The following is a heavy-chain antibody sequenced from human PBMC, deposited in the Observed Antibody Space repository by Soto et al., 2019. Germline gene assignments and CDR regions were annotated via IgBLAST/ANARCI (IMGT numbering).Heavy chain of an antibody. D-gene: IGHD2-2*01. Sequence: GGSLRLSCAASGFTFRSFTMNWVRQAPGKGLEWVSTISSNSAYIYYTDALRGRFTISRDNAKNSLHLQMNSLRAEDTAVYYCARTRGVDCSSTSCYSWFDPWGQGTLVTVSS. CDR2: ISSNSAYI. CDR1: GFTFRSFT. V-gene: IGHV3-21*01. J-gene: IGHJ5*02. CDR3: ARTRGVDCSSTSCYSWFDP.